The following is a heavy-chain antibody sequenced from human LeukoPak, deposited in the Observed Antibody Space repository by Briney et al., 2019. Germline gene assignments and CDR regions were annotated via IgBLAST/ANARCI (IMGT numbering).Heavy chain of an antibody. CDR1: GGSISSYY. J-gene: IGHJ4*02. V-gene: IGHV4-59*01. CDR3: ARGGAHYGDFYFDY. Sequence: SETLSLTCTVSGGSISSYYWSWIRQPPGRGLEWIGYIYYSGSTNYNPSLKSRVTISVDTSKNQFSLKLSSVTAADTAVYYCARGGAHYGDFYFDYWGQGTLVTVSS. D-gene: IGHD4-17*01. CDR2: IYYSGST.